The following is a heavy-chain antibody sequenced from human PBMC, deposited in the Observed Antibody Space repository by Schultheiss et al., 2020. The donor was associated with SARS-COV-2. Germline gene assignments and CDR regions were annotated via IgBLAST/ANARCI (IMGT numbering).Heavy chain of an antibody. Sequence: GESLKISCEASGFSFSTFPMSWVRQAPGRGLQWVSLISGSGGNTYYADSVKGRFTISRDNAKKTVDLQMNSLRVEDTAVYYCARVGATVTTSHYHGMDVWGQGTTVTVSS. J-gene: IGHJ6*02. CDR2: ISGSGGNT. D-gene: IGHD4-17*01. CDR1: GFSFSTFP. CDR3: ARVGATVTTSHYHGMDV. V-gene: IGHV3-23*01.